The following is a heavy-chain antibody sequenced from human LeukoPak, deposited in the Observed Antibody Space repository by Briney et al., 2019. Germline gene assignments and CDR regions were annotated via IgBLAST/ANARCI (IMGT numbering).Heavy chain of an antibody. CDR3: ARTDLKLERRDNDAFDI. J-gene: IGHJ3*02. CDR2: IYTSGST. D-gene: IGHD1-1*01. Sequence: SETLSLTCTVSGGSISSYYWSWIRQPAGKGLEWIGRIYTSGSTNYNPPLKSRVTMSVDTSKNQFSLKLSSVTAADTAVYYCARTDLKLERRDNDAFDIWGQGTMVTVSS. CDR1: GGSISSYY. V-gene: IGHV4-4*07.